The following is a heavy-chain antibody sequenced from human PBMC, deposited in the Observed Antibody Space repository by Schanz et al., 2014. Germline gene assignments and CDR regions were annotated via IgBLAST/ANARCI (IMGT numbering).Heavy chain of an antibody. Sequence: EVQLVESGGGLVKPGGSLRLSCAASGFTFSNYSMNWVRQAPGKGLEWVSSISSSGSSIYYADSVKGRFTISRDNANNSLFLRMNSLRAEDTAVYYCASDYNYFETEAPWGQGTLVTVSS. J-gene: IGHJ5*02. CDR3: ASDYNYFETEAP. CDR2: ISSSGSSI. D-gene: IGHD3-16*01. V-gene: IGHV3-21*06. CDR1: GFTFSNYS.